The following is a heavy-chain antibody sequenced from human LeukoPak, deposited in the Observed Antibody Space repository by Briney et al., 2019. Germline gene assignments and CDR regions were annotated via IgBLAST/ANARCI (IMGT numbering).Heavy chain of an antibody. J-gene: IGHJ4*02. D-gene: IGHD2-8*01. CDR1: GYTFTSYG. CDR2: ISAYNGNT. Sequence: ASVKVSCKASGYTFTSYGISWVRQAPGQGLEWMGWISAYNGNTNYAQELQGRVTMTTDTSTSTAYMELRSLRSDDTAVYYCARDGEVYCTNGVCRAFDYWGQGTLVTVSS. CDR3: ARDGEVYCTNGVCRAFDY. V-gene: IGHV1-18*01.